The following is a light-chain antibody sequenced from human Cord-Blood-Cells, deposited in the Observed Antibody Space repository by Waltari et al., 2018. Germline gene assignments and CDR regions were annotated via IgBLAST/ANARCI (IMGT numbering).Light chain of an antibody. Sequence: QSALTQPPSASGSPGQSVTISCPGTSSDVGGYNYVFWDQQHPGKAPNLRIYEVSKRPSGVPDRFSGSKSGNTASLTVSGLQAEDEADYYCSSYAGSNNLVFGGGTKLTVL. CDR1: SSDVGGYNY. CDR2: EVS. J-gene: IGLJ2*01. CDR3: SSYAGSNNLV. V-gene: IGLV2-8*01.